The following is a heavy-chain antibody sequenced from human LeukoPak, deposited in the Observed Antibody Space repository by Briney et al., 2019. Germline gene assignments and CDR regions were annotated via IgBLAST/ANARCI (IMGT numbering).Heavy chain of an antibody. D-gene: IGHD2-21*02. V-gene: IGHV3-7*03. J-gene: IGHJ3*02. Sequence: GGSLRLSCAASGFIFSSYWMSWVRQTPGKGLEWVANIKQDGSEKYYVDSVKGRFTISRDNAKNSLYLQMNSLRAEDTAVYYCAREGAQHIVVVTATLDAFDIWGQGTMVTVSS. CDR1: GFIFSSYW. CDR3: AREGAQHIVVVTATLDAFDI. CDR2: IKQDGSEK.